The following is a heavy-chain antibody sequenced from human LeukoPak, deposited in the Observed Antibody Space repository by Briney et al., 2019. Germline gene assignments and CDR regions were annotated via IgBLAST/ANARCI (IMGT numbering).Heavy chain of an antibody. D-gene: IGHD6-19*01. J-gene: IGHJ4*02. Sequence: GGSLRLSCAASGFTFSSNWMHLVRQAPGKGLVWVSRINSDGSSTTYADSVKGRFTVSRDNAKNTLYLQMNSLRADDTAVYYCGRAVAGRNFDYWGQGTLVTVSS. CDR1: GFTFSSNW. V-gene: IGHV3-74*01. CDR2: INSDGSST. CDR3: GRAVAGRNFDY.